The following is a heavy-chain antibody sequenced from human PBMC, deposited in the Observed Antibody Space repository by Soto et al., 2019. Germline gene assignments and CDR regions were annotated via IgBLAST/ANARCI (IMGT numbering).Heavy chain of an antibody. CDR3: AKDQVGVGATIGY. CDR2: ISYDGSNK. CDR1: GFTFSSYG. J-gene: IGHJ4*02. Sequence: QVQLVESGGGVVQPGRSLRLSCAASGFTFSSYGMHWVRQAPGKGLEWVAVISYDGSNKYYADSVKGRFTISRDNSKNTLYLQMNSLRAEDTAVYYCAKDQVGVGATIGYWGQGTLVTVSS. V-gene: IGHV3-30*18. D-gene: IGHD1-26*01.